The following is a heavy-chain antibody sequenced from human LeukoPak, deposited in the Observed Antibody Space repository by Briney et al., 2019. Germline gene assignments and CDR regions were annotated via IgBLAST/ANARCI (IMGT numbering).Heavy chain of an antibody. V-gene: IGHV1-69*04. Sequence: SVKVSCKASGYTFTSYGISWVRQAPGQGLEWMGRIIPILGIANYAQKFQGRVTITADKSTSTAYMELSSLRSEDTAVYYCARAQDSSSSPFDYWGQGTLVTVSS. D-gene: IGHD6-6*01. CDR3: ARAQDSSSSPFDY. CDR2: IIPILGIA. J-gene: IGHJ4*02. CDR1: GYTFTSYG.